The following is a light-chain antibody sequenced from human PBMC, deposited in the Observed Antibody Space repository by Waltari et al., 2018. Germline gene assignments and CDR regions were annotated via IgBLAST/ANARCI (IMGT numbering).Light chain of an antibody. CDR1: QSVGTY. Sequence: SCTASQSVGTYLDWYLQRPGQSPRLLIYEASYRATGVPARFSGSGSETDFTLTISSLQPEDFAIYYCQQRRNWPLTFGGGTRVQI. V-gene: IGKV3-11*01. CDR2: EAS. CDR3: QQRRNWPLT. J-gene: IGKJ4*01.